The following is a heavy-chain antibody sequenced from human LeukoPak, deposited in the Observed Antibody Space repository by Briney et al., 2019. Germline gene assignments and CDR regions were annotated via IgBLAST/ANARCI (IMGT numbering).Heavy chain of an antibody. CDR2: IYSGGST. V-gene: IGHV3-53*01. Sequence: GGSLRLSCAASGFTVSSNYMSWVRQAPGKGLEWVSVIYSGGSTYYADSVKGRSTISRDNSKNTLYLQMNSLRAEDTAVYYCATLAVAGIRNFDYWGQGTLVTVSS. J-gene: IGHJ4*02. D-gene: IGHD6-19*01. CDR3: ATLAVAGIRNFDY. CDR1: GFTVSSNY.